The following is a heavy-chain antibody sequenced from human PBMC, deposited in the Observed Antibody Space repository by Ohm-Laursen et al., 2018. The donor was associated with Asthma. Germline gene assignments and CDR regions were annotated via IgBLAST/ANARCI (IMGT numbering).Heavy chain of an antibody. CDR1: GLTSNSYW. J-gene: IGHJ6*02. V-gene: IGHV3-74*01. CDR2: ISLHGSSI. CDR3: ASTSSYSYYYGMDV. Sequence: SLRLSCAASGLTSNSYWMHWVRQAPGKGLVWVSRISLHGSSISHADSVKGRFTISTDSAKNTLYLQVNSLRPEDTAVYYCASTSSYSYYYGMDVWGQGTTVIVSS.